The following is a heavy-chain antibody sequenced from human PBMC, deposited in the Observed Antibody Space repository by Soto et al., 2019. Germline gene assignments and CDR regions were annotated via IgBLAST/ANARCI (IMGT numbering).Heavy chain of an antibody. D-gene: IGHD6-19*01. CDR1: GFTFSSYA. CDR3: AKDGFSGWPPGAFDI. Sequence: GWSLRLSCAASGFTFSSYAMSLVRQAPGKGLEWVSAISGSGGSTYYADSVKGRFTISRDNSKNTLYLQMNSLRAEDTAVYYCAKDGFSGWPPGAFDIWGKGTMVTVSS. J-gene: IGHJ3*02. CDR2: ISGSGGST. V-gene: IGHV3-23*01.